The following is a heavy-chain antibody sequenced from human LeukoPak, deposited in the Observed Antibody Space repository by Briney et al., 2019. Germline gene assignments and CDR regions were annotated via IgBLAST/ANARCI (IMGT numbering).Heavy chain of an antibody. CDR1: GFTFSSYA. J-gene: IGHJ4*02. Sequence: GGSLRLSCAASGFTFSSYAMHWVRQAPGKGLEWVAVISYDGSNKYYADSVKGRFTISRDNSKNTLYLQMNSLRAEDTAVYYCAKVFYDSSGYAVDYWGQGTLVTVSS. V-gene: IGHV3-30*01. CDR2: ISYDGSNK. CDR3: AKVFYDSSGYAVDY. D-gene: IGHD3-22*01.